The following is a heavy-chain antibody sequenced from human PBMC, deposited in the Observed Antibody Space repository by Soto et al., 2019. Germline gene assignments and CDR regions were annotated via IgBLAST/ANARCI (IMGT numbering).Heavy chain of an antibody. J-gene: IGHJ4*02. Sequence: SETLSLSCTVSGGSSSSYDWSWIRQPPGKGLEWIGYIYHSGSTYYNPSLKSRVTISVDRSKNQFSLKLSSVTAADTAVYYCAAGGGLPRYYWGQGTLVTVSS. CDR3: AAGGGLPRYY. V-gene: IGHV4-59*04. D-gene: IGHD5-12*01. CDR2: IYHSGST. CDR1: GGSSSSYD.